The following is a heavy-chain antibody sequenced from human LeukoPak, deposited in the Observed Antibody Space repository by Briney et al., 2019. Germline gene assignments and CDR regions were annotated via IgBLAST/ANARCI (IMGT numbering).Heavy chain of an antibody. V-gene: IGHV1-69*04. CDR1: GGTFSSYA. CDR3: ARARYCSGGSCYYWVY. D-gene: IGHD2-15*01. J-gene: IGHJ4*02. CDR2: IIPILGIA. Sequence: SVKVSCTASGGTFSSYAISWVRQAPGQGLEWMGRIIPILGIANYAQKFQGRVTVTADKSTSTAYMELSSLRSEDTAVYYCARARYCSGGSCYYWVYWGQGTLVTVSS.